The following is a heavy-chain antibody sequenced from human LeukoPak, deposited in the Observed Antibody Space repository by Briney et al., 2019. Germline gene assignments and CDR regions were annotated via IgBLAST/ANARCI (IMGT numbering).Heavy chain of an antibody. Sequence: PGGSLRASCAVSGFTVSSKYMSWVRQAPGKGLEWVSVIYSGGDTYYADSVKGRFSISRDNSENTLFLQMNSLRAEDTAMYYCAGWNGADSSGSYFVWGQGTMVTVSS. D-gene: IGHD3-22*01. CDR3: AGWNGADSSGSYFV. J-gene: IGHJ3*01. CDR1: GFTVSSKY. CDR2: IYSGGDT. V-gene: IGHV3-53*01.